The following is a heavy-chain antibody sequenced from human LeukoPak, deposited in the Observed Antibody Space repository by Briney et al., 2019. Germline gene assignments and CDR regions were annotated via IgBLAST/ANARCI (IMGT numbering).Heavy chain of an antibody. CDR2: IYPSDSET. V-gene: IGHV5-51*01. D-gene: IGHD3-16*01. J-gene: IGHJ3*01. Sequence: GESLKISCEGSWNNFHSHWIGWVRQMPGKGLEWMGIIYPSDSETTYSPSFQGQVTISADKSISTAYLQWRSVKASDTATYYCETRGIVEVSVPCWGSSPYDAFDLWGQGTVVTVSP. CDR1: WNNFHSHW. CDR3: ETRGIVEVSVPCWGSSPYDAFDL.